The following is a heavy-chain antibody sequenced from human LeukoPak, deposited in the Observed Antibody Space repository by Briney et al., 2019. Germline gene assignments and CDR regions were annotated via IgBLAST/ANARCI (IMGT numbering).Heavy chain of an antibody. V-gene: IGHV1-69*06. Sequence: SVTVSCKASGGTFSSYAISWVRQAPGQGLEWMGGIIPIFGTANYAQKFQGRVTITADKSTSTAYMELSSLRSEDTAVYYCARGYCSGGSCYAGEDYYYYYMDVWGKGTTVTVSS. CDR2: IIPIFGTA. D-gene: IGHD2-15*01. CDR1: GGTFSSYA. CDR3: ARGYCSGGSCYAGEDYYYYYMDV. J-gene: IGHJ6*03.